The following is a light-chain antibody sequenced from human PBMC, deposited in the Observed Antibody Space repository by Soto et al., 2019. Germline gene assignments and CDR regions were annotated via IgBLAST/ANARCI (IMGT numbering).Light chain of an antibody. Sequence: SLTQPRSVSGSPGQSVTISCTGTSSDVGGQYYVSWYQHHPGKGPKLIIYDVNKRPSGVPDRFSGSKSGNTATLTISGLQAEDESDYYCSSYAGSYTSYVFGTGTKVTVL. CDR2: DVN. J-gene: IGLJ1*01. CDR1: SSDVGGQYY. V-gene: IGLV2-11*01. CDR3: SSYAGSYTSYV.